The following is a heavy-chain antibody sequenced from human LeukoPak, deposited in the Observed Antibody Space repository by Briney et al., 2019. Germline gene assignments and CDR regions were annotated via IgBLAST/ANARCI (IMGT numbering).Heavy chain of an antibody. CDR2: VYYSGTT. CDR1: GGSISLSYYY. CDR3: AREGYCSGGSCSGDY. D-gene: IGHD2-15*01. V-gene: IGHV4-39*07. J-gene: IGHJ4*02. Sequence: ASETLSLTCSVSGGSISLSYYYWGWIRQPPGKALEWIGSVYYSGTTSYNPSLKSRVTISVDMSKNHFSLRLSSVTAADTAMYYCAREGYCSGGSCSGDYWGQGTLVTVSS.